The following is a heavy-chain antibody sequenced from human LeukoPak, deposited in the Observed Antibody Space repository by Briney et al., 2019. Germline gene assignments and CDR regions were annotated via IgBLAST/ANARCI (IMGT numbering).Heavy chain of an antibody. D-gene: IGHD3-22*01. V-gene: IGHV3-48*03. CDR1: GFTFSSYE. J-gene: IGHJ3*02. CDR2: ISSSGSSI. Sequence: GGSLRLSCAASGFTFSSYELNWVRQTPGKGLEWVSYISSSGSSIYYADSVKGRSTISRDNAKNSLCLQMNSLRAEDTAVYYCARQYYYDTSGYDAFDIWGQGTMVTVSS. CDR3: ARQYYYDTSGYDAFDI.